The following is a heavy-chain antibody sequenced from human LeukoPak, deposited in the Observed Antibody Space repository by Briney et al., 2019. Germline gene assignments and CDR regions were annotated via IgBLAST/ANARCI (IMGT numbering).Heavy chain of an antibody. Sequence: PSETLSLTCTVSGGSISSSSYYWGWIRQPPGKGLEWIGRIYTTGSTNYNSSLKSRVTMSVDTSKNQFSLKLRSVTAADTAVYYCARHNNDIVTGYYIGGRHFDLWGRGTLVTVSS. V-gene: IGHV4-39*07. CDR3: ARHNNDIVTGYYIGGRHFDL. CDR1: GGSISSSSYY. CDR2: IYTTGST. J-gene: IGHJ2*01. D-gene: IGHD3-9*01.